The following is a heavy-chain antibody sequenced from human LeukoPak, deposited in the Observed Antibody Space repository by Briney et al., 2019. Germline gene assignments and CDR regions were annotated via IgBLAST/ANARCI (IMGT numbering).Heavy chain of an antibody. Sequence: GGSLRVSCAASGFTFSNYCMHWVRQIPGKGLVWVSRICPDGTVTNYADSVKGRFTISRDNAKNMVFLQMNSLRADDTAVYYCVRDFRSADYWGQGILVTVPS. V-gene: IGHV3-74*01. CDR3: VRDFRSADY. CDR1: GFTFSNYC. CDR2: ICPDGTVT. J-gene: IGHJ4*02.